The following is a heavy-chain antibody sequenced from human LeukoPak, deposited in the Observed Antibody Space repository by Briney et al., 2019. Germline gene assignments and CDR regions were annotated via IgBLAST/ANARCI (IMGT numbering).Heavy chain of an antibody. J-gene: IGHJ3*02. V-gene: IGHV5-51*01. CDR2: IYPVDSDT. D-gene: IGHD2/OR15-2a*01. CDR1: GYSFSNYW. Sequence: GESLKISCKGSGYSFSNYWIGWVRQMPGKGLEWMGIIYPVDSDTRYSPSFQDQVTISADKSISTAYLQWSSLKASDTAMYYCARRTTTWAFDIWGQGTMVTVSS. CDR3: ARRTTTWAFDI.